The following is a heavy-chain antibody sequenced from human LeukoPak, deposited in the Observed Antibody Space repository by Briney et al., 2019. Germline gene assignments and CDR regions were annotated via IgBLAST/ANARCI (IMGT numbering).Heavy chain of an antibody. J-gene: IGHJ4*02. V-gene: IGHV3-7*01. Sequence: GGSLRLSCATSGFIFSDNWMSWVRHAPGRGLEWVANIKPDGSAQYYTASVKGRFTVSRVNAMNSLYLQMNSLRVEDTALYYCARANNSSWHNWGQGTLVTVSS. D-gene: IGHD6-13*01. CDR2: IKPDGSAQ. CDR1: GFIFSDNW. CDR3: ARANNSSWHN.